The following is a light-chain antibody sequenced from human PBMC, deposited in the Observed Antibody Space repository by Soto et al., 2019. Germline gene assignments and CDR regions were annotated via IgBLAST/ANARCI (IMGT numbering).Light chain of an antibody. CDR2: DVS. J-gene: IGLJ2*01. V-gene: IGLV2-14*01. CDR1: SSDVGGYNY. CDR3: SSYTSSGSVI. Sequence: QSALTQPASVSGSPGQSITISCTGTSSDVGGYNYVSWYQQHPDKAPTLMISDVSNRPSGVSNRFSGSKSGNTASLTISGLQAEDEADYYCSSYTSSGSVIFGGGTKLTVL.